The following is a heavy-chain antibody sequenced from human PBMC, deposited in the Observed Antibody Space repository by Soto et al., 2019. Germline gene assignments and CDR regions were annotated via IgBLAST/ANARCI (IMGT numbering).Heavy chain of an antibody. D-gene: IGHD2-2*01. CDR1: GGTFSSYA. Sequence: QVQLVQSGAEVKKPGSSVKVSCKASGGTFSSYAISWVRQAPGQGLEWMGGIIPIFGTANYAQKFQGRVTIDADESTSTAYMELSSLRSEDTAVYYCARYCSSTSCYEWVAAAGMGNYYYYYGMDVWGQGTTVTVSS. CDR3: ARYCSSTSCYEWVAAAGMGNYYYYYGMDV. CDR2: IIPIFGTA. V-gene: IGHV1-69*01. J-gene: IGHJ6*02.